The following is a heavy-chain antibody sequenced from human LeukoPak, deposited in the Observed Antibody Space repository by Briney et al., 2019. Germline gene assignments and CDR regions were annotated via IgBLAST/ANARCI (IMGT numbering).Heavy chain of an antibody. CDR3: ARDDGLWSWGTVYYMDV. CDR2: ISYIGST. D-gene: IGHD4/OR15-4a*01. CDR1: GGSIKDYF. Sequence: SETLSLTCTVSGGSIKDYFWSWLRQPPGKGLEWLGGISYIGSTNYNPSLKSRVTISVDKSKNQFSLKLSSVTAADTAVYYCARDDGLWSWGTVYYMDVWGKGTTVTVSS. J-gene: IGHJ6*03. V-gene: IGHV4-59*12.